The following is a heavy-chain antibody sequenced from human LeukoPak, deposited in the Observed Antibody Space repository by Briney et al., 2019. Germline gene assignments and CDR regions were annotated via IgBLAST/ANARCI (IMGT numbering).Heavy chain of an antibody. J-gene: IGHJ4*02. CDR1: GFSFSTYW. CDR2: IDQGGSVR. CDR3: ARDPESSSFDL. V-gene: IGHV3-7*01. D-gene: IGHD6-13*01. Sequence: GGSLRLSCAASGFSFSTYWMSWFRQPPEKGRNFVANIDQGGSVRNYMDSLKGRCTISRDNAKKSLYLEINSLRADDTAVYYCARDPESSSFDLWGRGALVTVSS.